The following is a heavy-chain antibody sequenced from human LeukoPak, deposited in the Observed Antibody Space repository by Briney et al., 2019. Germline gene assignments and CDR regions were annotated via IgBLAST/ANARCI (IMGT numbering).Heavy chain of an antibody. D-gene: IGHD4-17*01. CDR2: ISSSGSTI. J-gene: IGHJ4*02. CDR3: AREYDYGDCFDY. Sequence: GGSLRLSCAASGFTFSSYEMNWVRQAPGRGLEWVSYISSSGSTIYYADSVKGRFTISRDNAMNSLYLQMNSLRAEDTAVYYCAREYDYGDCFDYWGQGTLVTVSS. CDR1: GFTFSSYE. V-gene: IGHV3-48*03.